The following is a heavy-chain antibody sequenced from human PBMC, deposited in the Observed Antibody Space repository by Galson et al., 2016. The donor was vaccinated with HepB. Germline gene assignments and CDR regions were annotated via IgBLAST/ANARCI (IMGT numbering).Heavy chain of an antibody. CDR3: AREDYESVDSGNRIDY. CDR2: IYYTGST. V-gene: IGHV4-31*02. Sequence: ISSYGSFWSWIRQHPVKGLEWIGYIYYTGSTQYNPSLRSRITISLDTSQNQISLRLRTVTDADTAVYYCAREDYESVDSGNRIDYWGQGTLVTVSS. CDR1: ISSYGSF. J-gene: IGHJ4*02. D-gene: IGHD3-10*01.